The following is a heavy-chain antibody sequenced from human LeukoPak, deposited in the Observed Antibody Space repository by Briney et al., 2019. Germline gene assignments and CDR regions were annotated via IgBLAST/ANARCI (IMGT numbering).Heavy chain of an antibody. CDR3: ARDPQYTFVYPTYDY. CDR1: GYTFTDYH. J-gene: IGHJ4*02. V-gene: IGHV1-2*02. CDR2: INLRNGQF. D-gene: IGHD1-14*01. Sequence: ASVRVSCKASGYTFTDYHLHWVRQAPGQGLEWMGDINLRNGQFKFAEKFQGRATMTRDPSSSTLYMDLRGLTPDDTAMYYCARDPQYTFVYPTYDYWGQGTLVTVSS.